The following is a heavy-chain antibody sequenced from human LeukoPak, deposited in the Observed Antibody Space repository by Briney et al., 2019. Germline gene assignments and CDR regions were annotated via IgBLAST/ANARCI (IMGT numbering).Heavy chain of an antibody. J-gene: IGHJ3*02. CDR2: MNRNSGNT. CDR1: GYTFTRYD. D-gene: IGHD3-22*01. CDR3: ASANYDSLGGDAFDI. V-gene: IGHV1-8*01. Sequence: GASVKVSCKASGYTFTRYDINWVRQATGQGLEWMGWMNRNSGNTGYAQKFQGRVTMTRNTSISTAYTELSSLRAEDTAVYYCASANYDSLGGDAFDIWGQGTMVTVSS.